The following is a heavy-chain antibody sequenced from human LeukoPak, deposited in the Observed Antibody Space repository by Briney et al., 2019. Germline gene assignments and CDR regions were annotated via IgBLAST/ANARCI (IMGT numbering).Heavy chain of an antibody. V-gene: IGHV3-64*01. D-gene: IGHD1-26*01. J-gene: IGHJ4*02. Sequence: GGSLRLSCTASGFTFSSYAMHWVRQAPGKGLEYVSAISSNGGSTYYANSVKGRFTISRDNSKNTLYLQMGSLRAEDMAVYYCARALGAHLFPDYWGQGTLVTVSS. CDR2: ISSNGGST. CDR1: GFTFSSYA. CDR3: ARALGAHLFPDY.